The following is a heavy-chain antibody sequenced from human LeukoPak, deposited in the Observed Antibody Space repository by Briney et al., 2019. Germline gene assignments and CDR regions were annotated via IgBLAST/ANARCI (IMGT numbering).Heavy chain of an antibody. CDR3: ARVHYYYGSGSYYWFDP. J-gene: IGHJ5*02. V-gene: IGHV4-34*01. CDR1: GGSFSGYY. Sequence: KPSETLSLTCAVYGGSFSGYYWSWIRQPPGKGLEWIGEINHSGGTNYNPSLKSRVTISVDTSKNQFSLKLSSVTAADTAVYYCARVHYYYGSGSYYWFDPWGQGTLVTVSS. D-gene: IGHD3-10*01. CDR2: INHSGGT.